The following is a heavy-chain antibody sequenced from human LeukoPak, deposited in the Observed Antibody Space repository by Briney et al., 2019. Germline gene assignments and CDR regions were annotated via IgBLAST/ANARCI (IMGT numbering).Heavy chain of an antibody. V-gene: IGHV1-46*01. CDR3: STSNDDFDI. CDR2: IHPSGGGT. D-gene: IGHD2-2*01. CDR1: GYTFTNYY. Sequence: ASVKVSCKASGYTFTNYYMYWVRQAPGQGLEWMGSIHPSGGGTTYAQRFQSRVTMTRDTSTSTVYMELSSLRSEDAAVYYCSTSNDDFDIWGQGTMVTVSS. J-gene: IGHJ3*02.